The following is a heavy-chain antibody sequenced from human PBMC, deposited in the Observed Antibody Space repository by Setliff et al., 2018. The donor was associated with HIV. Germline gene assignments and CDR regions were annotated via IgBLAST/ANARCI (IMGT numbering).Heavy chain of an antibody. CDR1: GYNFPNYW. CDR2: IFPGDSDT. CDR3: ARQPGRAAMGRENYYYYYMDV. V-gene: IGHV5-51*01. Sequence: GESLKISCKGSGYNFPNYWIGWVRQMPGKGLEWMGIIFPGDSDTRYSPSFQGQVTISADTSISTAYLQWRSLKASDTAMYYCARQPGRAAMGRENYYYYYMDVWGKGTTVTVSS. D-gene: IGHD2-2*01. J-gene: IGHJ6*03.